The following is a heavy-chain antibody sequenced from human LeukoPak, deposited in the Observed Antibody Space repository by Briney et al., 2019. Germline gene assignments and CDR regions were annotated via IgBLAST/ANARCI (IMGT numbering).Heavy chain of an antibody. J-gene: IGHJ2*01. V-gene: IGHV3-20*04. D-gene: IGHD4-17*01. CDR2: ITWNGAST. Sequence: GGSLRLSCAAPGFTFDDYGMSWVRHAPGKGLEWVTGITWNGASTGFADSVKGRFTISRDNAKNSLYLGMSSLRAEDTALYYCAREYGDYSSYFDLWGRGTLVTVSS. CDR3: AREYGDYSSYFDL. CDR1: GFTFDDYG.